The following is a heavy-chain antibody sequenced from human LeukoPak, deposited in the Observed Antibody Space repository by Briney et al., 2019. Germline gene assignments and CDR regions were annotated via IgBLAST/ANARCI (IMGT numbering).Heavy chain of an antibody. Sequence: SGGSLRLSCAASGFTFSSYDMHWVRQATGKGLEWVSAIGTAGDTYYPGSVKGRFTISRENAKNSLYLQMNSLRAGDTAVYYCAREGQQTDAFDIWGQGTMVTVSS. CDR2: IGTAGDT. V-gene: IGHV3-13*01. D-gene: IGHD6-13*01. CDR3: AREGQQTDAFDI. J-gene: IGHJ3*02. CDR1: GFTFSSYD.